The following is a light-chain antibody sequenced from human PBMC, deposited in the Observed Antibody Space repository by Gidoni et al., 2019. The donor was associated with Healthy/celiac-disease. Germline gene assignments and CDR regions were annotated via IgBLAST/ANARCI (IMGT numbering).Light chain of an antibody. V-gene: IGKV1-33*01. Sequence: DIQMTQSPSSLSASVGDRVTITCQASQDISNYLNWYQQKPGKAPKLLIYDASNLETGVPSRFSGSGSGTDFTFTISSLQPEDIATYYCLQTFGLGTKVDIK. CDR3: LQT. CDR2: DAS. CDR1: QDISNY. J-gene: IGKJ3*01.